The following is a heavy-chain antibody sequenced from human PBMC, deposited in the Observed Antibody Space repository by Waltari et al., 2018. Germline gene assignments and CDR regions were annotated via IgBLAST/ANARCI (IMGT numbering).Heavy chain of an antibody. J-gene: IGHJ2*01. CDR3: ARAEARGPGFDL. CDR1: GGSISSYY. V-gene: IGHV4-4*07. CDR2: IYTRGST. Sequence: QVQLQESGPGLVKPSETLSLTCTVSGGSISSYYWSWIRQPAGKGLGWLWRIYTRGSTDSTPALRSRVTMSGGTAKNQFSLKLSSVTAADTAVYYCARAEARGPGFDLWGRGTLVTVSS.